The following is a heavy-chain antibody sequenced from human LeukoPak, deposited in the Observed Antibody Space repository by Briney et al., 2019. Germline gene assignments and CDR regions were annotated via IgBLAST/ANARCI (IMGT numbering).Heavy chain of an antibody. CDR1: GLTFSDFY. CDR3: ARAPRYSSGWYFDY. D-gene: IGHD6-19*01. CDR2: ISSSGDTI. Sequence: GGSLRLSCAASGLTFSDFYMSWIRQAPGKGLEWVSHISSSGDTIYYADSVRGRFTISRDNAKNSLYLQMNSLRADDTALYYCARAPRYSSGWYFDYWGQGTLVTVSS. V-gene: IGHV3-11*01. J-gene: IGHJ4*02.